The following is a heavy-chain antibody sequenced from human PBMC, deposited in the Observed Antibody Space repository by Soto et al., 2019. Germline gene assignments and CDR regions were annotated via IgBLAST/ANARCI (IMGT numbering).Heavy chain of an antibody. J-gene: IGHJ6*03. CDR1: GGSFSGYY. V-gene: IGHV4-34*01. D-gene: IGHD1-7*01. Sequence: SETLSLTCAVYGGSFSGYYWSWIRQPPGKGLEWIGEINHSGSTNYNPSLKSRVTISVDTSKNQFSLKLSSLTAADTAVYYCARGIYIRRTRDYYYYMDVWGKGTTVTVSS. CDR2: INHSGST. CDR3: ARGIYIRRTRDYYYYMDV.